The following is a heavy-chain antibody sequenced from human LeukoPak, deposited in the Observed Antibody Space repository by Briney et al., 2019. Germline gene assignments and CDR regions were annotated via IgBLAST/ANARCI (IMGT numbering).Heavy chain of an antibody. CDR3: GKTTAGYSSGQKPAWPVDY. Sequence: GGSLRLYCEASGFTFGSFAMYWVRQAPGKGLDWIAGIFGSGGSPHYADSVKGRFTISRDNSKNTVYLQINSLRAEDTAVYYCGKTTAGYSSGQKPAWPVDYWGQGTLVTVSS. V-gene: IGHV3-23*01. D-gene: IGHD5-18*01. CDR2: IFGSGGSP. CDR1: GFTFGSFA. J-gene: IGHJ4*02.